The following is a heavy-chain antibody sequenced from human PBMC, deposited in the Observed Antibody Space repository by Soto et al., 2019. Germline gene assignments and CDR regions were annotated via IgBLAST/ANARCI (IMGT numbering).Heavy chain of an antibody. CDR1: GYTFTGYY. J-gene: IGHJ6*02. CDR2: INPNSGGT. CDR3: AREAGYSGYDWGDYYYYGMDV. Sequence: ASVKVSCKASGYTFTGYYMHWVRQAPGQGLEWMGWINPNSGGTNYAQKFQGRVTMTRDTSISTAYMELSRLRSDDTAVYYCAREAGYSGYDWGDYYYYGMDVWGQGTTVTVSS. V-gene: IGHV1-2*02. D-gene: IGHD5-12*01.